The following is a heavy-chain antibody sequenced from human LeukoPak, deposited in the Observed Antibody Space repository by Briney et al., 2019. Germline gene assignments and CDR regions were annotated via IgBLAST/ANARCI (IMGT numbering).Heavy chain of an antibody. J-gene: IGHJ4*02. D-gene: IGHD4-17*01. V-gene: IGHV4-59*08. CDR3: ARQTHDYGDYGY. CDR1: GGSISSYY. Sequence: SETLSLTCTVSGGSISSYYWSWIRQPPGKGLKWIGNIYYSGYTNYNPSLKSRVTISVDTSKNQFSLKLSSVTAADTAVYYCARQTHDYGDYGYWGQGTLVTVSS. CDR2: IYYSGYT.